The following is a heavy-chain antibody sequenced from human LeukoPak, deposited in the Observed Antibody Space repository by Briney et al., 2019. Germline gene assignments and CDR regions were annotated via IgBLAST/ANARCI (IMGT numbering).Heavy chain of an antibody. D-gene: IGHD2-2*01. CDR2: INCNGGST. CDR1: GFTSDDYA. CDR3: ARDFPPSYQLLSLRAFDI. J-gene: IGHJ3*02. Sequence: PGGSLRLSCAASGFTSDDYAISWGPQAPQKRLERVSAINCNGGSTCYADSVKGRFTISRDNAKNSLYLQMNSLRAEDTALYYCARDFPPSYQLLSLRAFDIWGQGTMVTVSS. V-gene: IGHV3-20*04.